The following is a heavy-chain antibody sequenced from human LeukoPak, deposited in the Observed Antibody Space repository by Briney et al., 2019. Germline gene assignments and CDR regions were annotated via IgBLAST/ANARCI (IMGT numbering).Heavy chain of an antibody. Sequence: GGSLRLSCAASGFTFSSYAMSWVRQAPGKGLEWVSATSGSGGGTYYADSVKGRFTISRDNSKNTLYLQMNSLRAEDTAVYYCARDSAKYSSHYYYGMDVWGQGTTVTVSS. CDR3: ARDSAKYSSHYYYGMDV. J-gene: IGHJ6*02. CDR2: TSGSGGGT. CDR1: GFTFSSYA. V-gene: IGHV3-23*01. D-gene: IGHD6-19*01.